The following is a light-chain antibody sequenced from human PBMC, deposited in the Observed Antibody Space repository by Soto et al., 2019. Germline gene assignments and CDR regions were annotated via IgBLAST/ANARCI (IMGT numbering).Light chain of an antibody. J-gene: IGKJ4*01. CDR3: QQYNNWPPV. V-gene: IGKV3-15*01. Sequence: EIVMTQSPATLSVSPGERATLSCRASQSVSSNLAWYQHKPGQAPRLLIYGASTRATGIPARFSGSGSGTEFTLTISSLQSEDVAVYYCQQYNNWPPVFGGGTKVEIK. CDR1: QSVSSN. CDR2: GAS.